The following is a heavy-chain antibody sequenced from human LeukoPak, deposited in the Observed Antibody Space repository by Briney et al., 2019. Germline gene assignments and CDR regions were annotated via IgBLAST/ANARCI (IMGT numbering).Heavy chain of an antibody. V-gene: IGHV4-34*01. J-gene: IGHJ4*02. CDR3: ARGANYYDSSGYSATFDY. Sequence: SETLSLTCAVYGVSFSGYYWSWIRQPPGKGLEWIGEINHSGSTNYNPSLKSRVTISVDTSKNQFSLKLSSVTAADTAVYYCARGANYYDSSGYSATFDYWGQGTLVTVSS. CDR2: INHSGST. D-gene: IGHD3-22*01. CDR1: GVSFSGYY.